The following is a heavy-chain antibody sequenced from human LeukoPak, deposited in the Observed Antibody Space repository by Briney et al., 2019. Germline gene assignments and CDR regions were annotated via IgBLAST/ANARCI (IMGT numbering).Heavy chain of an antibody. CDR1: GFTFSSYG. J-gene: IGHJ3*02. V-gene: IGHV3-30*02. Sequence: GGSLRLSCAASGFTFSSYGMHWVRQAPGKWLEWVAFIRYDGSNKYYADSVKSRFTISRDNSKNTLYLQMNSLRAEDTAVYYCAKDLSRIMITFGGVRRAFDIWGQGTMVTVSS. D-gene: IGHD3-16*01. CDR3: AKDLSRIMITFGGVRRAFDI. CDR2: IRYDGSNK.